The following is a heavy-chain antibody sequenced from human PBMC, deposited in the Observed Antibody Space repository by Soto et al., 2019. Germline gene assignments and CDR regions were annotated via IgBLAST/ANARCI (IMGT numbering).Heavy chain of an antibody. CDR3: ARDRESPNHRGHWFDP. J-gene: IGHJ5*02. D-gene: IGHD3-10*01. Sequence: GESLKISCKGSGYSFTSYWIGWVRQMPGKGLEWKGIIYPGDSDTRYSPSFQGQVTISADKSTSTAYMELSSLRSEDTAVYYCARDRESPNHRGHWFDPWGQGTLVTVSS. CDR2: IYPGDSDT. V-gene: IGHV5-51*01. CDR1: GYSFTSYW.